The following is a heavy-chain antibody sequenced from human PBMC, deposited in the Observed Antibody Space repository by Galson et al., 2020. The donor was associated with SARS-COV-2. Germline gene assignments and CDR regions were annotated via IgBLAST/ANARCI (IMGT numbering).Heavy chain of an antibody. V-gene: IGHV1-2*02. Sequence: ASVKVSCKASGYNFTDHFIHWVRQAPGQGLEWMGWIGPNSGGTNYPQKFQGRVTMTRDTSISTAYMELSRLTSDDTAVYYCARDLEEQLVRSGGFVIWGQGKMVTVSS. CDR2: IGPNSGGT. CDR3: ARDLEEQLVRSGGFVI. J-gene: IGHJ3*02. CDR1: GYNFTDHF. D-gene: IGHD6-6*01.